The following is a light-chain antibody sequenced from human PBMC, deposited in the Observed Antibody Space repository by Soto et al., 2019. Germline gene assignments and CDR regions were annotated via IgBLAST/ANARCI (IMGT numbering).Light chain of an antibody. Sequence: DIQMTQSPSSLSASVGDRVTITCRASQSISSYLNWYQHKPGKAPKLLIYAASSLRTGVPSRFSGSRSGTYSALTISSLQRDDFATYYCQQTDSFPRTFGQGTKVEMK. CDR1: QSISSY. J-gene: IGKJ1*01. CDR2: AAS. V-gene: IGKV1-39*01. CDR3: QQTDSFPRT.